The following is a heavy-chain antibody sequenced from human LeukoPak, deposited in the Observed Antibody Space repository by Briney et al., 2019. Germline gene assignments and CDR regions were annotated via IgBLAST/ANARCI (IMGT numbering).Heavy chain of an antibody. J-gene: IGHJ4*02. CDR2: IYSGGST. Sequence: GGSLRLSCAASGFTVSSNYMSWVRQAPGKGLEWVSVIYSGGSTYYTDSVKGRFTISRDNSKNTLYLQMNSLRAEDTAVYYCARIKYGSGTYYFDYWGQGTLVTVSS. CDR1: GFTVSSNY. V-gene: IGHV3-66*01. CDR3: ARIKYGSGTYYFDY. D-gene: IGHD3-10*01.